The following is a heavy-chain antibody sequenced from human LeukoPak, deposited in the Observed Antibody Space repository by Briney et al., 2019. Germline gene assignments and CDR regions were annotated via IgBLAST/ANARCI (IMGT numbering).Heavy chain of an antibody. CDR3: ARGAEGGSSMRLRYYYYYMDV. Sequence: ASVKVSCKVSGYTFSNYGLNWVRQAPGQGLEWMGRIAAYSGNTNYAAKFQGRVTMTTDTSTNTAYMELRSLTSDDTAIYYCARGAEGGSSMRLRYYYYYMDVWGKGITVTVSS. CDR2: IAAYSGNT. D-gene: IGHD2-15*01. J-gene: IGHJ6*03. V-gene: IGHV1-18*01. CDR1: GYTFSNYG.